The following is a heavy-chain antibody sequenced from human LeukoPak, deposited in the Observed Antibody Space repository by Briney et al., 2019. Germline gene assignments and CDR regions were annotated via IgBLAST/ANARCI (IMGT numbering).Heavy chain of an antibody. V-gene: IGHV4-34*01. CDR3: ARGGDKVGSSAGEHDY. D-gene: IGHD6-6*01. CDR1: GGSFSGYY. Sequence: PSETLSLTCAVYGGSFSGYYWSWIRQPPGKGLEWIGELNHSGSTNYNPSLKSRVTISVDTSKNQFSLKLSSVTAADTAVYYCARGGDKVGSSAGEHDYWGQGTLVTVSS. CDR2: LNHSGST. J-gene: IGHJ4*02.